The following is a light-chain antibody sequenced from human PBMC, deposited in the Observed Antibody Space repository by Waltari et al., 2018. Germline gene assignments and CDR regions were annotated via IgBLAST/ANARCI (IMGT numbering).Light chain of an antibody. CDR2: DAS. J-gene: IGKJ2*01. V-gene: IGKV3-11*01. CDR3: QQRSNWPT. Sequence: ESVLTQSPATVSLSPGERATLPCRASQSVSSYLAWYQQKPGQAPRLLIYDASNRATGIPARFSGSGSGTDFTLTISSLEPEDFAVYYCQQRSNWPTFGQGTKLV. CDR1: QSVSSY.